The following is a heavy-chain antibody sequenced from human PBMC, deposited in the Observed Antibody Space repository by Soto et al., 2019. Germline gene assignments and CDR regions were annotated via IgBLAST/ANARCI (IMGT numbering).Heavy chain of an antibody. Sequence: GSLRLSCAASGFTFSSYSMNWVRQAPGKGLEWVSSISSSSSYIYYADSVKGRFTISRDNAKNSLYLQMNSLRAEDTAVYYCATLRVVPAAIYYYYYGMDVWGQGTTVTVSS. CDR2: ISSSSSYI. V-gene: IGHV3-21*01. CDR1: GFTFSSYS. D-gene: IGHD2-2*01. J-gene: IGHJ6*02. CDR3: ATLRVVPAAIYYYYYGMDV.